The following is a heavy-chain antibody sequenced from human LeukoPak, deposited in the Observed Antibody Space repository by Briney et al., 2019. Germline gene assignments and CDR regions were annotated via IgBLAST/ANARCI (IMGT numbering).Heavy chain of an antibody. CDR3: ARASLEDYYDSRGAAFDI. J-gene: IGHJ3*02. V-gene: IGHV3-30*04. D-gene: IGHD3-22*01. CDR1: GFTLSSYA. Sequence: GRSLRLSCAASGFTLSSYAIHWVRQAPGKGLEWVAVMSYDGSNKYYADSVKGRFTISSENSKNTLYLQMNSLRAEDTAVYYCARASLEDYYDSRGAAFDIWGQGTMVTVSS. CDR2: MSYDGSNK.